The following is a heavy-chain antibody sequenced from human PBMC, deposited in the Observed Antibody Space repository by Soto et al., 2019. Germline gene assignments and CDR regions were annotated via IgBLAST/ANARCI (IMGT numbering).Heavy chain of an antibody. J-gene: IGHJ4*02. V-gene: IGHV1-69*13. Sequence: SVKVSCKASGGTFSSYAISWVRQAPGQGLEWMGGIIPIFGTANYAQKFQGRVTITADESTSTAYMELSSLRSEDTAVYYCARDIASGSYPYFDYWGQGTLVTVSS. CDR3: ARDIASGSYPYFDY. D-gene: IGHD1-26*01. CDR2: IIPIFGTA. CDR1: GGTFSSYA.